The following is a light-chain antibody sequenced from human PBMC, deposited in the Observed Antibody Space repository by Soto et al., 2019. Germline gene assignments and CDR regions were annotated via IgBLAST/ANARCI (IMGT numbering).Light chain of an antibody. CDR1: QTINKY. Sequence: DIHLTQSPSSLSASVGDSVTITCRSSQTINKYLNWYQHRPGKAPKLLIYAASSLQTGVPTRLSGAGAGTFFALTISNLQLEDVASYYCQQSYGSPGAFGRGTKVEI. CDR2: AAS. J-gene: IGKJ1*01. CDR3: QQSYGSPGA. V-gene: IGKV1-39*01.